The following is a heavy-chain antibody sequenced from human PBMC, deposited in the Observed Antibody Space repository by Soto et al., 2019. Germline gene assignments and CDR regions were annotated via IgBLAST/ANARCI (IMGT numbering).Heavy chain of an antibody. J-gene: IGHJ4*02. CDR3: ARAGLVIEDLQSFDY. CDR1: GGSISSYY. V-gene: IGHV4-59*01. Sequence: SETLSLTCTVSGGSISSYYWSWIRQPPGKGLEWIGYIYYSGSTNYNPSLKSRVTISVDTSKNQFSLRLSSVTAADTAVYYCARAGLVIEDLQSFDYWGQGTLVTVSS. D-gene: IGHD3-9*01. CDR2: IYYSGST.